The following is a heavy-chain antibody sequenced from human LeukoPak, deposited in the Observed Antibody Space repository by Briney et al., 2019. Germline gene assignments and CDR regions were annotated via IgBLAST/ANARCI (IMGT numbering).Heavy chain of an antibody. CDR3: AREDYDSSGLDI. J-gene: IGHJ3*02. CDR2: ISGSSSYI. Sequence: GGSLRLSCAASAFTFSRYSMNWVRQAPGKGLEWVSSISGSSSYIYYADSVKGRFTISRDNAKNSLYLQMNSLRAEATAVYYCAREDYDSSGLDIWGQGTMVTVSS. D-gene: IGHD3-22*01. CDR1: AFTFSRYS. V-gene: IGHV3-21*01.